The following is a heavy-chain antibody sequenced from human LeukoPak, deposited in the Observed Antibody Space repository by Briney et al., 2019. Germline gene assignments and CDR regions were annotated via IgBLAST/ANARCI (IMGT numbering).Heavy chain of an antibody. J-gene: IGHJ4*02. CDR3: AGGNSYGYWFDY. Sequence: SETLSLTCTVSGGSISSYYWSWIRQPPGKGLEWIGHIYYSGSTNYNPSLSRVTISVDTSKNQFSLKLSSVTAADTAVYYCAGGNSYGYWFDYWGQGNLVTVSS. CDR1: GGSISSYY. CDR2: IYYSGST. V-gene: IGHV4-59*01. D-gene: IGHD5-18*01.